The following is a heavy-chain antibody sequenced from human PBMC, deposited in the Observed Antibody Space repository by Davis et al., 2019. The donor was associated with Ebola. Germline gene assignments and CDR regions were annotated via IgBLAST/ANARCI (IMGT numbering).Heavy chain of an antibody. CDR2: INAGNGNT. D-gene: IGHD6-25*01. Sequence: ASVKVSCKASGYTFTSYAMHWVRQAPGQRLEWMGWINAGNGNTKYSQKFQGRVTITRDTSASTAYMELSSLRSEDTAVYYCARDRSGSTPIYWYGMDVWGQGTTVTVSS. V-gene: IGHV1-3*01. J-gene: IGHJ6*02. CDR1: GYTFTSYA. CDR3: ARDRSGSTPIYWYGMDV.